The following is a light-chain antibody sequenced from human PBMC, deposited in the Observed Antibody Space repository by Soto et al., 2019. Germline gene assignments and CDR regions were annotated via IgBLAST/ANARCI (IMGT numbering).Light chain of an antibody. Sequence: AIQMTQSPSSLSVSVGDRVTITCRASQGIGNDVGWYQQKPGKAPKLLIYAASSLQSGVPSRFSGSRSGTDFTLTISSLQPEDFATDYCLQDHNDPLTFGGGTKVEIK. CDR1: QGIGND. V-gene: IGKV1-6*01. J-gene: IGKJ4*01. CDR3: LQDHNDPLT. CDR2: AAS.